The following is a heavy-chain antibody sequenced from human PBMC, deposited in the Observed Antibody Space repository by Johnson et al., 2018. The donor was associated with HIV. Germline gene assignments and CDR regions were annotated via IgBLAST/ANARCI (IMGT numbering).Heavy chain of an antibody. CDR3: AKDTSSAGVNAFDM. V-gene: IGHV3-9*01. CDR2: ISGGST. Sequence: VQLVESGGGLVQPGRSLRLSCAASGFTFDDYAMHWVRQAPGKGLEWVSSISGGSTYYADSRKGRFTISRDSAKNSLYLQMNSLRADDTALYYCAKDTSSAGVNAFDMWGQGTLVTVSS. D-gene: IGHD6-13*01. J-gene: IGHJ3*02. CDR1: GFTFDDYA.